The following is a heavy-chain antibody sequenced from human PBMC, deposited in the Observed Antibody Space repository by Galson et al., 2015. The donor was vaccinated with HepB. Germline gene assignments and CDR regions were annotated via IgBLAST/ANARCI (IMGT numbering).Heavy chain of an antibody. D-gene: IGHD5-12*01. Sequence: SLRLSCAASGFIFSSYAMSWVRQAPGKGLEWVSAISGSGGNTSFADSVKGRFTISRDNSKNTLYLHMNSLRAEDTAVYYCAKDRQLLRNNWFDPWGQGTLVTVSS. CDR3: AKDRQLLRNNWFDP. J-gene: IGHJ5*02. CDR1: GFIFSSYA. CDR2: ISGSGGNT. V-gene: IGHV3-23*01.